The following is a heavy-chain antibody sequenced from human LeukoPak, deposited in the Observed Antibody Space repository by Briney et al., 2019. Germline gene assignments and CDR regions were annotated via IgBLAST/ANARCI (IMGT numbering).Heavy chain of an antibody. V-gene: IGHV4-39*01. CDR3: ARHFDRDGYKSNAFDI. D-gene: IGHD5-24*01. J-gene: IGHJ3*02. Sequence: SETLSLTCTVSGGSFSSSSHYWGWVRQPPGKGLEWVGSMYYSGSTYYNASLRSRVTISVDTSRDQFSLKLSSVTAADTAVYYCARHFDRDGYKSNAFDIWGQGTMLTVSS. CDR2: MYYSGST. CDR1: GGSFSSSSHY.